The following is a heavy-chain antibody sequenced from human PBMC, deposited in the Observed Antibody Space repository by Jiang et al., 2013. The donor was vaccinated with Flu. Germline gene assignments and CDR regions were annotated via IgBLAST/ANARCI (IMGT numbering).Heavy chain of an antibody. CDR1: GGSISSSSYY. D-gene: IGHD2-2*01. V-gene: IGHV4-39*01. Sequence: GSGLVKPSETLSLTCTVSGGSISSSSYYWGWIRQPPGKGLEWIGNIYYSGSTYYNPSLKSRVTISVDTSKNQFSLKLSSVTAADTAVYCCAFSPAVARVDWYFDLWGLAPWSLSPQ. J-gene: IGHJ2*01. CDR2: IYYSGST. CDR3: AFSPAVARVDWYFDL.